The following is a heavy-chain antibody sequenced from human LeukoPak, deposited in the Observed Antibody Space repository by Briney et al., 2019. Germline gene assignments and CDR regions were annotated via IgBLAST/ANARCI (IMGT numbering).Heavy chain of an antibody. V-gene: IGHV4-61*01. CDR3: ARGTLIPEYIVVAVYTISFFDS. CDR1: GGSVSHASYY. J-gene: IGHJ4*02. Sequence: PSETLSLTCTVSGGSVSHASYYWSWIRQPPGKGLEWIGYVYNSGSTSYNPSLKSRVTISVDTSKNQFSLKLSSVTAADTAVYYCARGTLIPEYIVVAVYTISFFDSWGQGTLVTVSS. CDR2: VYNSGST. D-gene: IGHD2-15*01.